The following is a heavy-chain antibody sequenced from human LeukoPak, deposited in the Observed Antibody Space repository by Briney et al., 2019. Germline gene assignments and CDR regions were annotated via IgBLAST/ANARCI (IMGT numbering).Heavy chain of an antibody. CDR3: VIIVVVPAAIRADWFDP. CDR1: GGTFSSYA. CDR2: IIPIFGTA. V-gene: IGHV1-69*13. D-gene: IGHD2-2*02. Sequence: SVKVSCKASGGTFSSYAISWVREAPGQGLEWMGGIIPIFGTANYAQKFQGRVTITADESTSTAHMELSSLRSEDTAVYYCVIIVVVPAAIRADWFDPWGQGTLVTVSS. J-gene: IGHJ5*02.